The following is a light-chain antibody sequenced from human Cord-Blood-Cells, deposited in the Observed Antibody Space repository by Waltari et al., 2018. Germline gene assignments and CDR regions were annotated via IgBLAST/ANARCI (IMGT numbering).Light chain of an antibody. V-gene: IGKV3-15*01. CDR3: QQYNNWPPYT. Sequence: EIVMTQSPATLSVSPGERATLPCRASQSVSSNLAWYQQKPGQAPRLLIYGASTRATGIPARFSGSGSGTEFTLTISSLQSEDCAVYYCQQYNNWPPYTFGQGTKLEIK. CDR1: QSVSSN. J-gene: IGKJ2*01. CDR2: GAS.